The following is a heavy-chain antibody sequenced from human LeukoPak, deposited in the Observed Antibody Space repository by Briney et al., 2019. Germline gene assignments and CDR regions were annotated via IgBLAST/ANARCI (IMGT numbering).Heavy chain of an antibody. CDR2: IYHSGST. CDR1: GGSISSGGYS. J-gene: IGHJ4*02. CDR3: ARIYCSGGSCYLIDY. Sequence: PSETLSLTCAVSGGSISSGGYSWSWIRQPPGKGLEWIGYIYHSGSTYYNPSLKSRVTISVDRSKNQFSLKLSSVTAADTAVYYCARIYCSGGSCYLIDYWGQGTLVTVSS. V-gene: IGHV4-30-2*01. D-gene: IGHD2-15*01.